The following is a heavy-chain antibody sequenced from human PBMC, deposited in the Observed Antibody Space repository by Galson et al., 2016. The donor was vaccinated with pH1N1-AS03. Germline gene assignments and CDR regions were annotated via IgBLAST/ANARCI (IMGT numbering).Heavy chain of an antibody. Sequence: SVKVSCKASGYTFTNYAVHWVRQAPGQGLEWMGWISAYNGNTKYAQRVQGRATMTSDTSTTTAYLELRSLRPDDTAVYYCAGGTSDAFDIWGQGTMVTVSS. CDR3: AGGTSDAFDI. J-gene: IGHJ3*02. CDR2: ISAYNGNT. CDR1: GYTFTNYA. D-gene: IGHD1-1*01. V-gene: IGHV1-18*01.